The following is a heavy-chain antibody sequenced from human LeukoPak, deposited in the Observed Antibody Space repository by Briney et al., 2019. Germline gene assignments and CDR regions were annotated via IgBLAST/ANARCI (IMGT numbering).Heavy chain of an antibody. V-gene: IGHV3-30*03. CDR3: ARVKGSGWYADDY. D-gene: IGHD6-19*01. CDR1: GFTFSSYG. Sequence: GGSLRLSCAASGFTFSSYGMHWVRQAPGKGLEWVAVISYDGSNKYYADSVKGRFTISRDNSKNTLYLQMNSLRAEDTAVYYCARVKGSGWYADDYWGQGTLVTVSS. CDR2: ISYDGSNK. J-gene: IGHJ4*02.